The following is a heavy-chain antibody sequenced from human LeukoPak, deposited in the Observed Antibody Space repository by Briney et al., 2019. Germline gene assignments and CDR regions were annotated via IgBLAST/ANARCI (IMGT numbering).Heavy chain of an antibody. Sequence: GGSLRLSCAASGFTFTNAWMNWVRQAPGKGLEWAGRIKSKTDGGTTDYAAPVKGRFTISRDDSKNTLYLQMNSLKTEDTAVYYCTTTPTKYYDFWSAYNDYWGQGTLVTVSS. CDR3: TTTPTKYYDFWSAYNDY. V-gene: IGHV3-15*07. CDR2: IKSKTDGGTT. CDR1: GFTFTNAW. D-gene: IGHD3-3*01. J-gene: IGHJ4*02.